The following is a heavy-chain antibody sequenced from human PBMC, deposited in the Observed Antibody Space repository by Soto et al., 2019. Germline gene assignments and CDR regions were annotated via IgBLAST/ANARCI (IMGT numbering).Heavy chain of an antibody. D-gene: IGHD2-2*01. CDR3: ARSIVVVPAGTAEGWYYFDY. CDR2: IYYSGST. Sequence: LPETLSLTCTVSGGSISSGGYYWSWIRQHPGKGLEWIGYIYYSGSTYYNPSLKSRVTISVDTSKNQFSLKLSSVTAADTAVYYCARSIVVVPAGTAEGWYYFDYWGQGTLVTVSS. V-gene: IGHV4-31*03. J-gene: IGHJ4*02. CDR1: GGSISSGGYY.